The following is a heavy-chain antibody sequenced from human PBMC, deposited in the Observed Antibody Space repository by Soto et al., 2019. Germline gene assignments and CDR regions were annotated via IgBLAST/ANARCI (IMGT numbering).Heavy chain of an antibody. CDR2: TYYRSKWEI. J-gene: IGHJ5*01. V-gene: IGHV6-1*01. CDR3: ARLIGNSWLDS. Sequence: QVQLQQSGPGLVKPSQTLSLTCAISGDSVSTNSATWDWIRQSPSRGLEWLGRTYYRSKWEIYYAESVRGRITINPDTANNQLSLQLNSVTPDDTAVYYCARLIGNSWLDSWGQGILVTVSS. CDR1: GDSVSTNSAT. D-gene: IGHD3-16*01.